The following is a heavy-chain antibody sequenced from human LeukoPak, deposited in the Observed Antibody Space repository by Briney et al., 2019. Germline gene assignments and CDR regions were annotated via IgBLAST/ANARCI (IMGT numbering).Heavy chain of an antibody. J-gene: IGHJ5*02. D-gene: IGHD1-1*01. CDR2: SNLDGSIT. CDR3: ARLGTAGSNSWFDP. Sequence: GGSLRLSCAASGFAFSNYWMHWVRQAPGKGLVWVSRSNLDGSITSYADSVKGRFTISRDNAKNTLYLQMNSLRAEDTGLYYCARLGTAGSNSWFDPWGQGTLVTVSS. CDR1: GFAFSNYW. V-gene: IGHV3-74*01.